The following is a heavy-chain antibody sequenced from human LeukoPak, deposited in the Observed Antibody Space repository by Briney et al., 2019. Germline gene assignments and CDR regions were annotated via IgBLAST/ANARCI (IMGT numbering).Heavy chain of an antibody. J-gene: IGHJ4*02. D-gene: IGHD5-18*01. Sequence: GASVKVSCKASGYTFTSYGISWVRQAPGQGLEWMGWINPNSGGTNYAQKFQGRVTMTRDTSISTAYMELSRLRSDDTAVYYCARTRAPRGYSYGYNYWGQGTLVTVSS. CDR1: GYTFTSYG. CDR3: ARTRAPRGYSYGYNY. CDR2: INPNSGGT. V-gene: IGHV1-2*02.